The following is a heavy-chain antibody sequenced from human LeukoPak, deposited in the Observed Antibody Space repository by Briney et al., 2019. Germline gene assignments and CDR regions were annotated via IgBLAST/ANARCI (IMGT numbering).Heavy chain of an antibody. CDR1: GGSIGSNY. D-gene: IGHD6-19*01. J-gene: IGHJ4*02. CDR2: IYYTGGT. Sequence: SETLSLTCTVSGGSIGSNYWTWIRQPPGKGLEYIGYIYYTGGTNYNPSLRSRVTMSVDTSKNQFSLKLGSVTAANAAVFFWAKYGNSGWVIDYWGQGTLVTVSS. V-gene: IGHV4-59*08. CDR3: AKYGNSGWVIDY.